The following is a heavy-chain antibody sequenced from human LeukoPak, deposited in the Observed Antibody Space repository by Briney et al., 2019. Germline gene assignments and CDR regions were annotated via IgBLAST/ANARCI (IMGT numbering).Heavy chain of an antibody. Sequence: PGGSLRLSCAASGGTTDDYGMSWVRQAPGKGLEWVSAVTASGDVAWYADSVKGRFTISRDNSKNTLYLQMTSLRADDTALYFCAKEAGDRLPFDYWGQGALVTVSS. D-gene: IGHD4-11*01. J-gene: IGHJ4*02. V-gene: IGHV3-23*01. CDR2: VTASGDVA. CDR3: AKEAGDRLPFDY. CDR1: GGTTDDYG.